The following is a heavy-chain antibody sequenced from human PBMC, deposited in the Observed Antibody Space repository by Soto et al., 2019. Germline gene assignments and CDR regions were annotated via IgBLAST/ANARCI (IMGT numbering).Heavy chain of an antibody. CDR3: ARLWPMARTYFDY. J-gene: IGHJ4*02. Sequence: PGESLKISCKGSGYSFTSYWIAWVREMPGKGLEWMGIIYPGDSETRYSPSFQGQVTMSVDNFISTAYLQWSSLKASDTAIYYCARLWPMARTYFDYWGQGALVTVSS. CDR2: IYPGDSET. V-gene: IGHV5-51*01. CDR1: GYSFTSYW. D-gene: IGHD5-12*01.